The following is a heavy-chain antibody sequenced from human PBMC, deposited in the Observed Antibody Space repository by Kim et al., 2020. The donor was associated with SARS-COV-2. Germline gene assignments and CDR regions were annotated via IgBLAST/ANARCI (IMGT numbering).Heavy chain of an antibody. Sequence: DSVKGRFTISRDNSENTLHLQMNSLRVEDTALYFCARHPTYYDFWSPFNFWGQGIPVTVSS. D-gene: IGHD3-3*01. J-gene: IGHJ4*02. V-gene: IGHV3-11*03. CDR3: ARHPTYYDFWSPFNF.